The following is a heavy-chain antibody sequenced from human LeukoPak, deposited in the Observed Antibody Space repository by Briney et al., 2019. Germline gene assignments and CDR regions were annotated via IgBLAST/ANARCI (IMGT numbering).Heavy chain of an antibody. Sequence: ASVKVSCKASGHTFTGYYMHWVRQAPGQGLEWMGWINPNSGGTNYAQKFQGRVTMTRDTSISTAYMELSRLRSDDTAVYYCARVRDPGRKEWELYYFDYWGQGTLVTVSS. CDR1: GHTFTGYY. V-gene: IGHV1-2*02. J-gene: IGHJ4*02. CDR2: INPNSGGT. D-gene: IGHD1-26*01. CDR3: ARVRDPGRKEWELYYFDY.